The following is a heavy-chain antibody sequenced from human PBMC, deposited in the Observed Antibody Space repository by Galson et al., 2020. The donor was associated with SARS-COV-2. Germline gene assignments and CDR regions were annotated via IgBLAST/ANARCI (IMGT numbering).Heavy chain of an antibody. CDR1: GGSISSYY. V-gene: IGHV4-4*07. D-gene: IGHD2-2*01. CDR2: IYTSGST. CDR3: AREWWGDIVGVPFEEYYYGMDV. J-gene: IGHJ6*02. Sequence: SETLSLTCTVSGGSISSYYWSWIRQPAGKGLEWIGRIYTSGSTNYNPSLKSRVTMSVDTSKNQFSLKLSSVTAADTAVYYCAREWWGDIVGVPFEEYYYGMDVWGQGTTVTVSS.